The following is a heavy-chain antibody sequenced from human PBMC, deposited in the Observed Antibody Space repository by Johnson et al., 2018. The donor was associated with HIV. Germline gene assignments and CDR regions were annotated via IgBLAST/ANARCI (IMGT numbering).Heavy chain of an antibody. D-gene: IGHD4-11*01. J-gene: IGHJ3*02. CDR1: GFTFSGYG. V-gene: IGHV3-30*18. CDR2: ISYDGSNK. CDR3: ANLGDYRGINGFDI. Sequence: QMQLVESGGGAVQPGKSLRLACAASGFTFSGYGMHWVRQAPGKGLEWVAVISYDGSNKYYADSMKGRSTISRDNTKNTLYLQINSLKTEDTAVYYCANLGDYRGINGFDIWGQGTMVTVSS.